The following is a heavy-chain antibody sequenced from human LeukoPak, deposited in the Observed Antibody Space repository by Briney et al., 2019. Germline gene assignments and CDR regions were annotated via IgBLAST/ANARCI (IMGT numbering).Heavy chain of an antibody. CDR2: ISAYNGNT. CDR1: GYTFTSYG. CDR3: ARDTSSGWYGRNRNWFDP. J-gene: IGHJ5*02. V-gene: IGHV1-18*01. D-gene: IGHD6-19*01. Sequence: GASVKVSCKASGYTFTSYGISWVRQAPGQGLEWMGWISAYNGNTNYAQKLQGRVTMTTDTSTSTAYMELRSLRSDDTAVYYCARDTSSGWYGRNRNWFDPWGQGTLVTVSS.